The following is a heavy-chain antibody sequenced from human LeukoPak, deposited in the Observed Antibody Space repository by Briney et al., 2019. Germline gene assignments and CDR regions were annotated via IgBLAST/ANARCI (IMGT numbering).Heavy chain of an antibody. Sequence: PSQTLSLTCAISGDSVSSNSVTWNWIRQSPSRGLEWLGRTYYRSTWYNDYAVSVRGRITVNPDTSKNQFSLQLNSVTPEDTAVYYCARAAPYQPFDYWGQGTLVTVSS. V-gene: IGHV6-1*01. CDR1: GDSVSSNSVT. J-gene: IGHJ4*02. CDR3: ARAAPYQPFDY. CDR2: TYYRSTWYN. D-gene: IGHD2-2*01.